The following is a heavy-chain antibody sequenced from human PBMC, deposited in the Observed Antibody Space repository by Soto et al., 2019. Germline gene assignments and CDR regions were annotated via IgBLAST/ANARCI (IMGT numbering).Heavy chain of an antibody. CDR2: IYYSGSF. CDR1: GGSISIGGYY. J-gene: IGHJ5*02. D-gene: IGHD2-2*02. Sequence: PSETLSLTCTVSGGSISIGGYYWSWIRQHPGEGLEWIGYIYYSGSFYYNPSLRSRVTISVGTSKDQFSLKLSSVTAADTAVYYCARGGVVPASIEVNWFDPWGQGTLVTVS. V-gene: IGHV4-31*03. CDR3: ARGGVVPASIEVNWFDP.